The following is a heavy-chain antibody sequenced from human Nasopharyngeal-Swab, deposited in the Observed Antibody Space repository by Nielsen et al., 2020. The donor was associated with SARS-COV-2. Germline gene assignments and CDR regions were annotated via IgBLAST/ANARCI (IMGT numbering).Heavy chain of an antibody. J-gene: IGHJ4*02. CDR2: IIPILGIT. V-gene: IGHV1-69*04. Sequence: SVKVSCKASGGTFSSYGISWVRQAPGQGLEWTGRIIPILGITNYPQKFQGRVTITADKSTGTVYMELSSLRSEDTAVYYCAREVGYSGSYFDYWGQGTLVTVSS. CDR3: AREVGYSGSYFDY. D-gene: IGHD1-26*01. CDR1: GGTFSSYG.